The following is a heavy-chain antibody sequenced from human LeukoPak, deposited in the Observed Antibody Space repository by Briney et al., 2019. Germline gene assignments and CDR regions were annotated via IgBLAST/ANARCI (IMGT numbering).Heavy chain of an antibody. V-gene: IGHV3-23*01. Sequence: GGSLRLSCAASGFTFSSYAMSWVRQAPGKGLEWVSAISGSGGSTYYADSVKGRFTLSRDNSKNTLYLSVNSLRAEDTAVYYCASLGGNDFFDYWGQGTLVTVSS. J-gene: IGHJ4*02. CDR2: ISGSGGST. D-gene: IGHD1-1*01. CDR1: GFTFSSYA. CDR3: ASLGGNDFFDY.